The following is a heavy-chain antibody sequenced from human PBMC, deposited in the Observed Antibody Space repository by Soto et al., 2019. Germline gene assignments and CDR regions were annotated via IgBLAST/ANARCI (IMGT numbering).Heavy chain of an antibody. D-gene: IGHD2-15*01. V-gene: IGHV1-2*02. CDR1: GYTFTGHY. CDR2: INPNSSAT. J-gene: IGHJ4*02. Sequence: ASVKVSCKTSGYTFTGHYIHRVRQAPGQGLEWMGWINPNSSATSYAQKLQGRVTMTRDTSIRIAYMELSRLTSDDTAIYYCARDSQIHRVVVIDYWGQGTLVTVSS. CDR3: ARDSQIHRVVVIDY.